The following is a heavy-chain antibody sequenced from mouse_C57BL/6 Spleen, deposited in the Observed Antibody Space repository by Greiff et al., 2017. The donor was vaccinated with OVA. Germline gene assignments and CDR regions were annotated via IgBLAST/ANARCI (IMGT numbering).Heavy chain of an antibody. J-gene: IGHJ3*01. D-gene: IGHD6-5*01. V-gene: IGHV3-6*01. Sequence: EVQLQESGPGLVKPSQSLSLTCSVTGYSITSGYYWNWIRQFPGNKLEWMGYISYDGSNNYNPSLKNRISITRDTSKNQFFLKLNSVTTEDTATYYCAREGAYDPWFAYWGQGTLVTVSA. CDR1: GYSITSGYY. CDR3: AREGAYDPWFAY. CDR2: ISYDGSN.